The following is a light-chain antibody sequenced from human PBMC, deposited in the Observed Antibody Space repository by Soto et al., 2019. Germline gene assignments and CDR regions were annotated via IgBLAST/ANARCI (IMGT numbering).Light chain of an antibody. V-gene: IGKV1-27*01. J-gene: IGKJ4*01. CDR2: AAS. CDR1: QGISSY. CDR3: QKYNSAPLT. Sequence: DIQMTQSPSTLSASVGDRVTITRRASQGISSYLAWYQQKPGKAPKLLIYAASTLQSGVPSRFSGSGSGTDFTLTISSLQPEDVATYYCQKYNSAPLTFGGGTKVDIK.